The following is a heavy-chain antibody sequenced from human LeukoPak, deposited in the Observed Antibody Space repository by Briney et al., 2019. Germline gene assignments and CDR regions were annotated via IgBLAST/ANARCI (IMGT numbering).Heavy chain of an antibody. Sequence: ASVKVSCKASGYTFTGYYMHWVRQAPGQGLEWMGWINPNSGGTNYAQKLQGRVTMTTDTSTSTAYMELRSLRSDDTAVYYCARGRYYYDSSGLIDYWGQGTLVTVSS. CDR2: INPNSGGT. CDR3: ARGRYYYDSSGLIDY. V-gene: IGHV1-2*02. CDR1: GYTFTGYY. D-gene: IGHD3-22*01. J-gene: IGHJ4*02.